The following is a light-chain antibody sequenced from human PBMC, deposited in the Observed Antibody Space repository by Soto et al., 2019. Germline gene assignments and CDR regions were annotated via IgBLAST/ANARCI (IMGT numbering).Light chain of an antibody. V-gene: IGKV1-5*03. CDR1: QSISNR. Sequence: DIQMTQTPSTLSASLGDRVTITCRASQSISNRLAWYQQKPGKAPKLLIYKASTLKSGVPSRFSGSGSGTEFTLTISSLQPDDFATYYCQHYNSYSEAFGQGTKVDIK. J-gene: IGKJ1*01. CDR2: KAS. CDR3: QHYNSYSEA.